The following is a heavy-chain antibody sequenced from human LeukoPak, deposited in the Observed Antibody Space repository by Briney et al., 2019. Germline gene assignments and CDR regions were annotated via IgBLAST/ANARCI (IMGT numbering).Heavy chain of an antibody. Sequence: GGSLRLSCAASGFTFSNYWMSWVRQAPGKGLERVANINQDGSVKYYVDSVKGRFTISRDNAKNSLSLQMNTLRAEDTAVYYCARIGYSSSSMDYWGQGTLVTVSS. CDR3: ARIGYSSSSMDY. CDR1: GFTFSNYW. V-gene: IGHV3-7*01. D-gene: IGHD6-6*01. CDR2: INQDGSVK. J-gene: IGHJ4*02.